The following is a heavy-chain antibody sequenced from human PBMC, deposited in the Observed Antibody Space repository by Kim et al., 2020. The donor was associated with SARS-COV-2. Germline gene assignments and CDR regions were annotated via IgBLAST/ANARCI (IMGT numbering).Heavy chain of an antibody. D-gene: IGHD2-2*02. CDR3: AKEGIVVVPAAILFDY. Sequence: AVKGRFTTSRDNSKNTLYLQMNSLRAEDTAVYYCAKEGIVVVPAAILFDYWGQGTLVTVSS. V-gene: IGHV3-23*01. J-gene: IGHJ4*02.